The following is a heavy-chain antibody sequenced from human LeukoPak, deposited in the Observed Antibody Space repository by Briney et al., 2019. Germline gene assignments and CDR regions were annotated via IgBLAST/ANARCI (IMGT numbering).Heavy chain of an antibody. V-gene: IGHV3-33*01. CDR3: ARETYSLADV. CDR2: TWSDDSYQ. CDR1: GFSFSSHG. Sequence: PGGSLRLSCAASGFSFSSHGMHWVRQAPGKGLEWVGVTWSDDSYQHYAGSVRGRFTISRDDSKNTVHLQMNSLRAEDTAVYYCARETYSLADVWGQGTTVIVSS. J-gene: IGHJ6*02. D-gene: IGHD4-11*01.